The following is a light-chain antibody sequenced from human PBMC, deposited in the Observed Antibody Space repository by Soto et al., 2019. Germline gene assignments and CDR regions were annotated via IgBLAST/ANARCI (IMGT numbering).Light chain of an antibody. J-gene: IGLJ2*01. CDR2: EVS. CDR1: SNDVGDYNY. V-gene: IGLV2-14*01. Sequence: QSALTQPTSVSGSTGQSITISCTGTSNDVGDYNYVSWYQHHPGKAPKLMICEVSNRPSGVSNRFSGSKSGNTASLTISGLQAEDEADYYCSSYTSSSSLVVFGGGTKLTV. CDR3: SSYTSSSSLVV.